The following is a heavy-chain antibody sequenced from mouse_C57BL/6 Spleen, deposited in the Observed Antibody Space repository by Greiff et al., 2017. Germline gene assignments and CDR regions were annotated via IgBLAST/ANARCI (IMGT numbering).Heavy chain of an antibody. D-gene: IGHD1-1*01. CDR1: GYTFTDYY. CDR3: ARVCYGSPDY. CDR2: INPNNGGT. Sequence: EVQLQQSGPELVKPGASVKISCKASGYTFTDYYMNWVKQSHGKSLEWIGDINPNNGGTSYNQKFKGKATFTVDKSSSTAYMELRSLTSEDSAVYYCARVCYGSPDYWGQGTTLTVSA. V-gene: IGHV1-26*01. J-gene: IGHJ2*01.